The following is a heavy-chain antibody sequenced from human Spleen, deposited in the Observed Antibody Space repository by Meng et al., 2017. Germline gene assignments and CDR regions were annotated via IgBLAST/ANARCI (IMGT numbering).Heavy chain of an antibody. J-gene: IGHJ4*02. CDR3: ARDLRDIIGYSYGSFRDF. V-gene: IGHV3-30*01. CDR2: ISRDGSNT. D-gene: IGHD5-18*01. CDR1: GFTFSSYA. Sequence: GGSLRLSCAASGFTFSSYAMHWVRQAPGKGLEWVALISRDGSNTYYADSVKGRFTISRDNSKNTLYMQVNSLRADDAAVYYCARDLRDIIGYSYGSFRDFWGQGTLVTVSS.